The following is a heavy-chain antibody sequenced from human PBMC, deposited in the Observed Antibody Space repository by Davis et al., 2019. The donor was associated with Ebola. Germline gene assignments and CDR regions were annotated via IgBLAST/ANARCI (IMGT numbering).Heavy chain of an antibody. CDR3: ARDTGYYYDSSGYGAFDY. CDR2: INAGNGNT. V-gene: IGHV1-3*01. CDR1: GYTFTSYA. Sequence: ASVKVSCKASGYTFTSYAMHWVRQAPGQRLEWMGWINAGNGNTKYSQKFQGRVTITRDTSASTAYMELSSLRSEDTAVYYCARDTGYYYDSSGYGAFDYWGQGTLVTVSS. D-gene: IGHD3-22*01. J-gene: IGHJ4*02.